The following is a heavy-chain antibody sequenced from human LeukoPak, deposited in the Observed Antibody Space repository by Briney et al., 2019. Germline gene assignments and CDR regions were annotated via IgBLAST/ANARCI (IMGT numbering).Heavy chain of an antibody. V-gene: IGHV4-34*01. CDR2: INHSGST. CDR3: ARGPTTVTTEYFDY. Sequence: SETLSLTCAVYGGSFSGYYWSWIRQPPGKGLEWIGEINHSGSTNYNPSLKSRVTISVDTSKTQFSLKLSSVTAADTAVYYCARGPTTVTTEYFDYWGQGTLVTVSS. CDR1: GGSFSGYY. J-gene: IGHJ4*02. D-gene: IGHD4-17*01.